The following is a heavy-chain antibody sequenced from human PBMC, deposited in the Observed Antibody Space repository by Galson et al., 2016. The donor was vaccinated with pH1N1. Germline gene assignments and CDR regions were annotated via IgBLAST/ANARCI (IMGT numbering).Heavy chain of an antibody. CDR1: GGSISSSSYY. J-gene: IGHJ4*02. CDR3: ARHRPRPVVVPPAASD. V-gene: IGHV4-39*01. Sequence: ETLSLTCTVSGGSISSSSYYWGWIRQPPGKGLEWIGSIFYSGSTYYNPSLRSRVTISVDTSKNQFSLKLTSVTAADTAVYYCARHRPRPVVVPPAASDWGQGTLVTVSS. D-gene: IGHD2-2*01. CDR2: IFYSGST.